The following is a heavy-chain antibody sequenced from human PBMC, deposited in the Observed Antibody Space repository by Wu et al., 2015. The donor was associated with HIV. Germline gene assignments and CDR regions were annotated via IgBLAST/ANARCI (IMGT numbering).Heavy chain of an antibody. CDR1: GFTLSELS. CDR3: ATPLGSYDDYVAPDVFDL. V-gene: IGHV1-24*01. Sequence: QVQLVQSGAEVKKPGSSVKVSCQVSGFTLSELSMHWVRQAPGKGLEWMGGFDPEDAEIIYAQKFQGRVTMTEDTSTDTAYMEVTSLGSDDTAVYYCATPLGSYDDYVAPDVFDLWARDNGHRLF. J-gene: IGHJ3*01. D-gene: IGHD4-17*01. CDR2: FDPEDAEI.